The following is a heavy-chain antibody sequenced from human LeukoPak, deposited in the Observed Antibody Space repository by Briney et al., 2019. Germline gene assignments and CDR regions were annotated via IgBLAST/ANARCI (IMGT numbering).Heavy chain of an antibody. V-gene: IGHV4-59*01. Sequence: KTSETLSLTCTVSRGTISSYYWSWIRQPPGKEPEWIGYIYYSGSTNYNPSLKSRVTISVDTSENRFSLKLSSVTTADTAVYYCARGKGYFDYWGQGTLVTVSS. CDR2: IYYSGST. J-gene: IGHJ4*02. CDR1: RGTISSYY. CDR3: ARGKGYFDY.